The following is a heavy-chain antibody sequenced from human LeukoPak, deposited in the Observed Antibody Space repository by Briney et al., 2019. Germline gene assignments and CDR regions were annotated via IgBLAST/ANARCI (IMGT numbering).Heavy chain of an antibody. CDR2: LDSGGST. D-gene: IGHD6-13*01. Sequence: GGSLRLSCAASGFTVSSNHMIWVRLAPGKGLEWVSILDSGGSTNYADSVKGRFTISRDSSKNTLSLQMNNLRAEATGVYYCARASSWYLGYYDFWGQGTLVTVAS. V-gene: IGHV3-53*01. J-gene: IGHJ4*02. CDR3: ARASSWYLGYYDF. CDR1: GFTVSSNH.